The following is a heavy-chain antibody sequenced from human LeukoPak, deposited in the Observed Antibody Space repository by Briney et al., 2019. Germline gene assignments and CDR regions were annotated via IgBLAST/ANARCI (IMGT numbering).Heavy chain of an antibody. CDR2: IIPIFGTA. D-gene: IGHD6-19*01. V-gene: IGHV1-69*13. Sequence: SVKVSCKASGGTFSSYAISWVRQAPGQGLEWMGGIIPIFGTANYAQKFQGRVTITADESTSTAYMELSSLRSEDTAVYYCARHPSYTSGWPLDSWGQGTLVTVSS. CDR3: ARHPSYTSGWPLDS. CDR1: GGTFSSYA. J-gene: IGHJ4*02.